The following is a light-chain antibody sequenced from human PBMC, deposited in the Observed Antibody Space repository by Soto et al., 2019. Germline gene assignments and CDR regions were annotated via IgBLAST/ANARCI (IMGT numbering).Light chain of an antibody. J-gene: IGLJ1*01. CDR1: SSDVGGYNY. V-gene: IGLV2-14*01. CDR2: DVS. CDR3: SSYKSSSAYV. Sequence: QSVLTQPASVSGSPGQSITISCTGTSSDVGGYNYVSWYQQHPGKAPKLMIYDVSNRPSGVSNRFSGSKSGNTASLTISGLQAKGEADYYCSSYKSSSAYVFGTGTKVTVL.